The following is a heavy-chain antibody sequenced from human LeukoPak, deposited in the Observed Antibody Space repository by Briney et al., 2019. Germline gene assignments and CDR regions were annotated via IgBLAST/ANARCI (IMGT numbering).Heavy chain of an antibody. J-gene: IGHJ5*02. V-gene: IGHV3-23*01. D-gene: IGHD2/OR15-2a*01. CDR3: VKDLRHRSTCNCYGWFDP. Sequence: GGSLRLSCAASGFTFNAYAMSWVRQVPGKGLEWVSAISPSGDQVFYADSVKGRFIISRDNSKNTLSLQMNSLRVEDTATYYCVKDLRHRSTCNCYGWFDPWGQGTLVTVSS. CDR1: GFTFNAYA. CDR2: ISPSGDQV.